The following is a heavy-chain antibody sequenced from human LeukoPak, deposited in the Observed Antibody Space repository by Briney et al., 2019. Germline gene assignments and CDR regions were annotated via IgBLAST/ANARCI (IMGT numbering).Heavy chain of an antibody. J-gene: IGHJ4*02. CDR3: ARADDTAMAPGFDY. V-gene: IGHV4-34*01. CDR2: INHGGST. CDR1: GFTFSSYE. D-gene: IGHD5-18*01. Sequence: GSLRLSCAASGFTFSSYEMNWVRQPPGKGLEWIGEINHGGSTNYNPSLKSRVTISVDTSKNQFSLKLSSVTAADTAVYYCARADDTAMAPGFDYWGQGTLVTVSS.